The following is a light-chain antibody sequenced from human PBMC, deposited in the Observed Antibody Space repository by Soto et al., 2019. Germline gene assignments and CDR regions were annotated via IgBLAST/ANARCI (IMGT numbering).Light chain of an antibody. CDR3: QQYYSTPWT. CDR1: QDVVHSPKNESC. Sequence: DSVLTDSPDTLPLSLCERVSMSCKSSQDVVHSPKNESCLAWYQQKAGQPPRLLVYGASSRQTGVPDRFSGSGSGTDFTLTISSLQAEDVASYYCQQYYSTPWTFGEGTKVDIK. J-gene: IGKJ1*01. V-gene: IGKV4-1*01. CDR2: GAS.